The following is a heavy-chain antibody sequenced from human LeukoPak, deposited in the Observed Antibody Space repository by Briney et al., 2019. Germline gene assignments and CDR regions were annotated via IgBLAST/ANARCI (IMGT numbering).Heavy chain of an antibody. D-gene: IGHD1-14*01. CDR1: GGSISSGDYY. Sequence: PSETLSLTCTVSGGSISSGDYYWRWIRQPPGKGLEWIGYIYYSGSTYYNPSLKSRVTISVHTSKNQFSLKLSSVTAADTAVYYCASGVADGIFDYWGQGTLVTVSS. J-gene: IGHJ4*02. CDR2: IYYSGST. V-gene: IGHV4-30-4*01. CDR3: ASGVADGIFDY.